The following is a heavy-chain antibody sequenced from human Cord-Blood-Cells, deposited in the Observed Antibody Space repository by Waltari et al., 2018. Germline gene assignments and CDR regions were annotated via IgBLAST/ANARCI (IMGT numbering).Heavy chain of an antibody. CDR1: GGSISSSSYY. V-gene: IGHV4-39*01. Sequence: QLQLQESGPGLVKPSETLSLTCTVPGGSISSSSYYCGWIRQPPGKGLEWIGSIYYSGSTYYNPSLKSRVTISVDTSKNQFSLKLSSVTAADTAVYYCARPPTEYSSSWYFDYWGQGTLVTVSS. D-gene: IGHD6-13*01. J-gene: IGHJ4*02. CDR2: IYYSGST. CDR3: ARPPTEYSSSWYFDY.